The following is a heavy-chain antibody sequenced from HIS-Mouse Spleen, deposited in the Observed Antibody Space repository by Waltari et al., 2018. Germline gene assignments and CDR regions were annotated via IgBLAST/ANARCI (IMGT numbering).Heavy chain of an antibody. CDR1: GFTFSSYG. CDR3: AKDKHHAFDY. CDR2: ISYDGSNK. J-gene: IGHJ4*02. V-gene: IGHV3-30*18. Sequence: QVQLVESGGGVVQPGRSLRLSCAASGFTFSSYGVHWVRQAPGKGLGWVEVISYDGSNKYYADSVKGRFTISRDNSKNTLYLQMNSLRAEDTAVYYCAKDKHHAFDYWGQGTLVTVSS.